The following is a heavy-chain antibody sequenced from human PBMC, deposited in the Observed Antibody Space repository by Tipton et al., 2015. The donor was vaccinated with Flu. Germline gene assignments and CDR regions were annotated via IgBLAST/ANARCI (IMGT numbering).Heavy chain of an antibody. CDR1: GGSFSGYY. J-gene: IGHJ6*03. CDR3: AAYYMDV. CDR2: INHSGST. Sequence: TLSLTCAVYGGSFSGYYWSWIRQPPGKGLEWIGEINHSGSTNYNPSLKSRVTISVDTSKNQFSLKLSSVTAADTAVYYCAAYYMDVWGKGTTVTVSS. V-gene: IGHV4-34*01.